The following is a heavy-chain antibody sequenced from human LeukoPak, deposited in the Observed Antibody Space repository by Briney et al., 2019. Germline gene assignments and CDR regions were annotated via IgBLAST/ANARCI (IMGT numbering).Heavy chain of an antibody. CDR2: IYYSGST. V-gene: IGHV4-39*01. D-gene: IGHD4-11*01. Sequence: SETLSLTCAVYGGSFSGYYWGWIRQPPGKGLEWIGSIYYSGSTYYNPSLKSRVTISVDTSKNQFSLKLSSVTAADTAVCDCARHHDYSEWFDPWGQGTLVTVSS. CDR1: GGSFSGYY. J-gene: IGHJ5*02. CDR3: ARHHDYSEWFDP.